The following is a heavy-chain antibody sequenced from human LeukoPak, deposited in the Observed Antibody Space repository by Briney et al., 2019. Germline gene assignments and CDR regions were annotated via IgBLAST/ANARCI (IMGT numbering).Heavy chain of an antibody. J-gene: IGHJ6*02. CDR1: GFSVSTNY. Sequence: GGSLRLSCAASGFSVSTNYMAWVRKAPGKGLEWVSIVYSGGRTYYADSVKGRFTISRDNSKNTLYLQMNSLRAEDTAVYYCARDGYNYNGMDVWGQGTTVAVSS. D-gene: IGHD5-24*01. CDR2: VYSGGRT. CDR3: ARDGYNYNGMDV. V-gene: IGHV3-53*01.